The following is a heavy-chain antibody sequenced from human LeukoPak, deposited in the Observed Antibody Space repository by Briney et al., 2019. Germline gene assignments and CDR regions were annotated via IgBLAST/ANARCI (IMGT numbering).Heavy chain of an antibody. Sequence: GGSLRLSCAASGFTFSSYAMSWVRQAPGKGLEWVSAISGSGGSTYYADSVKGRFTISRDNSKNTLCLQMSSLRAEDTAVYYCARGEYIGSSGTLDYWGQGTLVTVSS. V-gene: IGHV3-23*01. CDR2: ISGSGGST. CDR1: GFTFSSYA. D-gene: IGHD6-6*01. CDR3: ARGEYIGSSGTLDY. J-gene: IGHJ4*02.